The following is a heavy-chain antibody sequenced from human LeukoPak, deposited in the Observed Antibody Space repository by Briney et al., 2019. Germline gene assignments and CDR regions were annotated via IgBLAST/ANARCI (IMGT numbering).Heavy chain of an antibody. V-gene: IGHV3-30-3*01. CDR1: GFTFSSHT. J-gene: IGHJ4*02. D-gene: IGHD5/OR15-5a*01. CDR2: IEPDGSNK. Sequence: GRSLRLSCAPSGFTFSSHTMHWVRQAPGKGLEWVAVIEPDGSNKYHADSVKGRFTISRDNPKNTLYLQLDSLRSEDTAVYYCVRQSTGLDHWGQGTLVTVSS. CDR3: VRQSTGLDH.